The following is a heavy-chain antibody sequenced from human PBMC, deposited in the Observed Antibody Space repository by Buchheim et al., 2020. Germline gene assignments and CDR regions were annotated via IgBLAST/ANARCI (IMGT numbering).Heavy chain of an antibody. V-gene: IGHV3-30*03. Sequence: QVQLVESGGGVVQPGRSLRLSCAASGFTFSSYGMHWVRQAPGKGLEWVAIISYDGSVRYYADSVKGRCTISRDNSKNTLYLQMNSLRAEDTAVYYCARVLYSSSWYWFDPWGQGTL. CDR2: ISYDGSVR. CDR3: ARVLYSSSWYWFDP. J-gene: IGHJ5*02. CDR1: GFTFSSYG. D-gene: IGHD6-13*01.